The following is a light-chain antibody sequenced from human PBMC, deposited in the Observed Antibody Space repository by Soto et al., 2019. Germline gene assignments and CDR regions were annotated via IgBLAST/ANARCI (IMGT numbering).Light chain of an antibody. J-gene: IGLJ1*01. V-gene: IGLV2-14*01. CDR3: SSYAGSSNV. Sequence: QSVLPQPASVSGSPGQSITISCTGTSSDVGGYNYVSWYQHHPGKAPKLMIYEVSNRPSGVSDRFSGSKSGNTASLTVSGLQAEDEADYYCSSYAGSSNVFGTGTKVTVL. CDR2: EVS. CDR1: SSDVGGYNY.